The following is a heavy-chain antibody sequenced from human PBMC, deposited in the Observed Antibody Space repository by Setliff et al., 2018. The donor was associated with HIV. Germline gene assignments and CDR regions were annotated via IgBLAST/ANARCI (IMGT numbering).Heavy chain of an antibody. Sequence: ASVKVSCKASGYTFTSYGLSWVRQAPGQGLEWVGWISAYNGNTNYAQKLQGRVTMTTDTSSSTAYLDLRSLRSDDTAVYYCAKCSEMLGTPATSSGYYCGWFDPWGQGTLVTVSS. CDR3: AKCSEMLGTPATSSGYYCGWFDP. J-gene: IGHJ5*02. CDR2: ISAYNGNT. D-gene: IGHD3-22*01. CDR1: GYTFTSYG. V-gene: IGHV1-18*01.